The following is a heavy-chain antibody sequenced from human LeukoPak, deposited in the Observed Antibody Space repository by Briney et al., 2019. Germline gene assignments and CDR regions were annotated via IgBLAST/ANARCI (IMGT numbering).Heavy chain of an antibody. Sequence: GGSLRLSCAASGFTFSSFAMHWVRQAPGKGLERVAVISYGGSNNYYADSVKGRFTVSRDNSKNTLYLQMDSLRTEDTAVYYCARDRVAAADLDYWGQGTPVTVSS. CDR1: GFTFSSFA. CDR3: ARDRVAAADLDY. D-gene: IGHD6-13*01. J-gene: IGHJ4*02. V-gene: IGHV3-30*04. CDR2: ISYGGSNN.